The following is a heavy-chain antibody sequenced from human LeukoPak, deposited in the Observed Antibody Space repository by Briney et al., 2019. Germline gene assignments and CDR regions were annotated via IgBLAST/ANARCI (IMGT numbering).Heavy chain of an antibody. V-gene: IGHV4-39*01. CDR1: GGSISSSSYY. CDR2: IYYSGST. Sequence: SETLSLTCTASGGSISSSSYYWGWIRQPPGKGLEWIGSIYYSGSTYYNPSLKSRVTISVDTSKNQFSLKLSSVTAADTAVYYCASWYSHGFTFDYWGQGTLVTVSS. J-gene: IGHJ4*02. CDR3: ASWYSHGFTFDY. D-gene: IGHD5-18*01.